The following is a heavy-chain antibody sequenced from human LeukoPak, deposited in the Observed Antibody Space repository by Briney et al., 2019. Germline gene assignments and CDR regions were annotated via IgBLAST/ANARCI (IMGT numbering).Heavy chain of an antibody. CDR3: ASSRAIRRSQRGIYYFDY. D-gene: IGHD2-15*01. V-gene: IGHV4-34*01. CDR1: GGSFSGYY. CDR2: INHIGST. J-gene: IGHJ4*02. Sequence: RSSETLSLTCAVYGGSFSGYYWSWIRQPPGKGLEWIGEINHIGSTNYNPSLKSRVTISVDTSKNQFSLKLSSVTAADTAVYYCASSRAIRRSQRGIYYFDYWGQGTLVTVSS.